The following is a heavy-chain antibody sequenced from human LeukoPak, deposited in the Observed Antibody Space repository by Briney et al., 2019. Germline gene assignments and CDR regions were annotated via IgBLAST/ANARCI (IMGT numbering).Heavy chain of an antibody. V-gene: IGHV3-9*01. Sequence: GGSLRLSCAASGFTFDDYAMHWVRQAPGKGLEWVSGISWNSGSIGYADSVKGRFTISRDNAKNSLYLQMNSLRAEDTALYYCAKGPEYDSSGYYYVHWGQGTLVTVSS. CDR3: AKGPEYDSSGYYYVH. D-gene: IGHD3-22*01. CDR2: ISWNSGSI. J-gene: IGHJ4*02. CDR1: GFTFDDYA.